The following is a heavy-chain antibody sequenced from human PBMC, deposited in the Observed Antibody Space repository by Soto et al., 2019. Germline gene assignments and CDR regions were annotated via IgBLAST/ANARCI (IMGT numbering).Heavy chain of an antibody. Sequence: PGGSLRLSCAASGFTFSSYWMHWVRQAPGKGLVWVSRINSDGSSTSYADSVKGRFTISRDNAKNTLYLQMNSLRAEDTAVYYCARGPRGRSNFDYWGQGTLVTVSS. V-gene: IGHV3-74*01. J-gene: IGHJ4*02. CDR2: INSDGSST. CDR1: GFTFSSYW. CDR3: ARGPRGRSNFDY.